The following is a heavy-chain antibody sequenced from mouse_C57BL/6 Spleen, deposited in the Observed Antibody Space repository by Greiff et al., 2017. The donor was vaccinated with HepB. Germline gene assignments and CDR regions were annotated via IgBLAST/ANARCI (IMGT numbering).Heavy chain of an antibody. CDR2: INPSSGYT. J-gene: IGHJ3*01. CDR1: GYTFTSYW. V-gene: IGHV1-7*01. CDR3: ARAGRDYDGLAY. Sequence: QVQLQQSGAELAKPGASVKLSCKASGYTFTSYWMHWVKQRPGQGLEWIGYINPSSGYTKYNQKFKDKATLTADKSSSTAYMQLSSLTDEDSAGYDCARAGRDYDGLAYWGQGTVVTVSA. D-gene: IGHD2-4*01.